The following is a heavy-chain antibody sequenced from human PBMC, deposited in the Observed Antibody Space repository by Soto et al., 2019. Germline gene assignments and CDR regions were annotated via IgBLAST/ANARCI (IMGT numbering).Heavy chain of an antibody. D-gene: IGHD3-10*01. J-gene: IGHJ4*02. V-gene: IGHV3-23*01. Sequence: EVQLLESGGGLVQPGGSLRLSCAASGFTLGRYGMSWVRRAPGKVLEWVSAVSPNGQGIYYADSVRGQFTISRDFPKNTVFLHMDSLIAEDTAGYYCSKDRDYPRDYFHYWGQGTLVTVSS. CDR3: SKDRDYPRDYFHY. CDR1: GFTLGRYG. CDR2: VSPNGQGI.